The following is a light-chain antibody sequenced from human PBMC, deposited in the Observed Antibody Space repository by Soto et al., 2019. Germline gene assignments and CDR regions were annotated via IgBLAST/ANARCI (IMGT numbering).Light chain of an antibody. J-gene: IGLJ1*01. CDR3: SSYTTGNTRQIV. V-gene: IGLV2-14*03. CDR2: DVS. Sequence: QSALTQPASVSGSPGQSINISCTGTSSDVGGYNYVSWYQHHPGKAPKLIIYDVSNRPSGVSNPFSGAKSGNTASLTISGLQPEDAADYYCSSYTTGNTRQIVFGTGTRSPS. CDR1: SSDVGGYNY.